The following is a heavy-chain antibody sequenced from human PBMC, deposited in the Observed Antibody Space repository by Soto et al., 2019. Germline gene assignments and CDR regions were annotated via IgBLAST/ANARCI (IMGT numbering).Heavy chain of an antibody. J-gene: IGHJ6*02. D-gene: IGHD1-1*01. CDR1: GGTFSSYA. CDR2: IIPIFATA. CDR3: AQCLLGVNDDHGMDV. V-gene: IGHV1-69*14. Sequence: QVQLVQSGAEVKKPGSSVKVSCKASGGTFSSYAINWVRQAPGQGLEWMGGIIPIFATADYAQKFQGRVTITADKPTTTAYVELSSLSSEDTAVYHCAQCLLGVNDDHGMDVWGQGTTVAVSS.